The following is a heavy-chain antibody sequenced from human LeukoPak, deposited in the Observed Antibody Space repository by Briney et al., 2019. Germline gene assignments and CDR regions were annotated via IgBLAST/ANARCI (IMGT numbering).Heavy chain of an antibody. CDR2: ISYDGSNK. Sequence: PGGSLRLSCAASGFTFSSYAMHWVRQAPGKGLEWVAVISYDGSNKYHADSVKGRFTISRDNAKNSLYLQMNSLRAEDTAVYYCAKSHVIAANIFDYWGQGTLVTVSS. V-gene: IGHV3-30-3*01. CDR3: AKSHVIAANIFDY. CDR1: GFTFSSYA. J-gene: IGHJ4*02. D-gene: IGHD2-15*01.